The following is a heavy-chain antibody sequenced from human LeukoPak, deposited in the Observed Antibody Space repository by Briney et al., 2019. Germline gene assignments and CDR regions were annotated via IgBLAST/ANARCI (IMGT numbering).Heavy chain of an antibody. J-gene: IGHJ4*02. CDR1: GFTFSSYG. CDR3: AKDRERAVAGTQVVLDY. V-gene: IGHV3-30*18. D-gene: IGHD6-19*01. CDR2: ISYDGSNK. Sequence: GGSLRLSCAASGFTFSSYGMHWVRQAPGKGLEWVAVISYDGSNKYYADSVKGRFTISRDNSKNTLYLQMNSLRAEDTAVYYCAKDRERAVAGTQVVLDYWGQGTLVTVSS.